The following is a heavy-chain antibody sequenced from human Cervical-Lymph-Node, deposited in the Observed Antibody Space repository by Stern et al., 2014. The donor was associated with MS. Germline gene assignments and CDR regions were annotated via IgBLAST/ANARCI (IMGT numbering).Heavy chain of an antibody. J-gene: IGHJ6*02. CDR1: VGSISDYY. CDR2: IYSSGAT. CDR3: ARQTSVTSSLNFYYGMDV. Sequence: QVQLQESGPGLVKPSETLCLTCTVSVGSISDYYWNWIRQPAGKGLEWIGRIYSSGATNYNPSLKSRVTMSVDTPKNQFSLKLTSLSAADTAVYYCARQTSVTSSLNFYYGMDVWGQGTTVTVSS. V-gene: IGHV4-4*07. D-gene: IGHD4-17*01.